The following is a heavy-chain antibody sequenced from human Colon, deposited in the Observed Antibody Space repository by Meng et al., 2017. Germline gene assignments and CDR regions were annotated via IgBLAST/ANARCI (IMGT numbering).Heavy chain of an antibody. CDR3: ARTYSSGWRWGDY. J-gene: IGHJ4*02. Sequence: GSLRLSCAVSGASVASSSYYWSWIRQSPGKGLEWIGYIYYSGITHYNHFLKSLVTIWLDPPKNQFSLELTSVTAEDTAMYFCARTYSSGWRWGDYWGQGALVTVSS. CDR1: GASVASSSYY. D-gene: IGHD6-19*01. V-gene: IGHV4-61*01. CDR2: IYYSGIT.